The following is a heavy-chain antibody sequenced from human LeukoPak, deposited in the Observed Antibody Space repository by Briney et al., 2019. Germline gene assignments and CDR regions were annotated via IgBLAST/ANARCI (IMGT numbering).Heavy chain of an antibody. CDR2: ISSSSSYI. V-gene: IGHV3-21*01. J-gene: IGHJ3*02. CDR3: ARGGEWFGEPVMAFDI. Sequence: AGGSLRLSCAASGFTFSSYSMNWVRQAPGKGLEWVSSISSSSSYIYYADSVKGRFTISRDNAKNSLYLQMNSLRAEDTAVYYCARGGEWFGEPVMAFDIWGQGTMVTVSS. D-gene: IGHD3-10*01. CDR1: GFTFSSYS.